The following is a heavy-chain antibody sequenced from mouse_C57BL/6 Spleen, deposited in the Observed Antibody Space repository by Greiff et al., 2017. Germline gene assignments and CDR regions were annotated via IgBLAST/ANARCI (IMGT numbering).Heavy chain of an antibody. CDR3: ARDRVTTRRYAMDY. V-gene: IGHV1-81*01. D-gene: IGHD2-2*01. Sequence: VQLQQSGAELARPGASVKLSCKASGYTFTSSGISWVKQRTGPGLEWIGEIYPRSGNTYYNEKFKGKATLTADKSSSTAYMELRSLTSEDSAVYFCARDRVTTRRYAMDYWGQGTSVTVSS. CDR1: GYTFTSSG. J-gene: IGHJ4*01. CDR2: IYPRSGNT.